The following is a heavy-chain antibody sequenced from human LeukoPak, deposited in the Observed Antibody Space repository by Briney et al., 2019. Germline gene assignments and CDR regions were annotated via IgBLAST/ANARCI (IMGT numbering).Heavy chain of an antibody. CDR3: ARDRGYYGSGENWFDP. J-gene: IGHJ5*02. D-gene: IGHD3-10*01. CDR1: GFTFSSYS. V-gene: IGHV3-48*04. Sequence: GGSLRLSCAASGFTFSSYSMNWVRQAPGKGLEWVSYISSSSSTIYYADSVKGRFTISRDNAKNSLYLQMNSLRAEDTAVYYCARDRGYYGSGENWFDPWGQGTLVTGSS. CDR2: ISSSSSTI.